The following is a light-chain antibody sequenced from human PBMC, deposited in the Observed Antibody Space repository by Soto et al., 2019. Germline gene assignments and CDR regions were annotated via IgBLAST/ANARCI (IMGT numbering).Light chain of an antibody. CDR3: QQLNSYPIT. CDR2: AAS. CDR1: QGISSY. V-gene: IGKV1-9*01. Sequence: IPLTQSPSSLSASVGDRVTITCRASQGISSYLAWYQQKPGKAPKLLIQAASTLQSGIPSRFSGSGSGTDFTLTISSLQSEDFATYYCQQLNSYPITFGQGTRLEIK. J-gene: IGKJ5*01.